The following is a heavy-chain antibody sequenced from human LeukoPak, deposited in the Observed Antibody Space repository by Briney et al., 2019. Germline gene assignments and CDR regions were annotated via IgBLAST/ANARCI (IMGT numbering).Heavy chain of an antibody. Sequence: SETLSLTCTVSGGSISSYYWSWIRQPAGKGLEWIGRIYTSGSTNYNPSLKSRVTMSVDTSKNQFSLKLSSVTAADTAVYYCARYAVEVPAAMWGGYYYYYMDVWGKGTTVTISS. CDR2: IYTSGST. CDR3: ARYAVEVPAAMWGGYYYYYMDV. CDR1: GGSISSYY. V-gene: IGHV4-4*07. J-gene: IGHJ6*03. D-gene: IGHD2-2*01.